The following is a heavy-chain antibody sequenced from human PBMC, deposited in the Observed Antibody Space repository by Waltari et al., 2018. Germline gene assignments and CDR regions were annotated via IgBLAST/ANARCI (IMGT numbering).Heavy chain of an antibody. CDR2: IKQDGVEK. J-gene: IGHJ6*03. CDR3: AREEGGRGTWYYYYYYMDV. D-gene: IGHD3-16*01. CDR1: GFTFSSYW. Sequence: EVQLVESGGGLVQPGGSLRLSCAASGFTFSSYWMSWVRQAPGKGLEWVANIKQDGVEKYYVESVKGRFTIARDNAKNSLYLQMNSLRAEDTAVDYCAREEGGRGTWYYYYYYMDVWGKGTTVTVSS. V-gene: IGHV3-7*01.